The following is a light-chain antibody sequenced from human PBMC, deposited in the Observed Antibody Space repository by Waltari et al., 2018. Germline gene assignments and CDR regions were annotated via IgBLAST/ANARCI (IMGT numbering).Light chain of an antibody. CDR1: SSNIGAGYG. J-gene: IGLJ1*01. CDR2: VTP. Sequence: QSVLTQPPSLSGAPGQRVTISCTGSSSNIGAGYGVQWYQQFPGTAPKLLIYVTPIPPSVVPARFSGSKSATSASLAIPGLQAEDEADYYCQSYDSSLRGFYVFGTGTKVTV. CDR3: QSYDSSLRGFYV. V-gene: IGLV1-40*01.